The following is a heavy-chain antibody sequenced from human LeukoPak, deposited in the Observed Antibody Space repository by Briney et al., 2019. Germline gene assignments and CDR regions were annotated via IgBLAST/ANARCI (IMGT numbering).Heavy chain of an antibody. CDR2: VSYDGSNK. Sequence: GSLRLSCAASGFTFSSYGMHWVRQAPGKGLEWVAVVSYDGSNKYYADSVKGRFTISRDNSKNTLYLRMNSLRAEDTAVYYCAKGDQGYSYGTMVYWGQGTLVTVSS. D-gene: IGHD5-18*01. CDR3: AKGDQGYSYGTMVY. CDR1: GFTFSSYG. J-gene: IGHJ4*02. V-gene: IGHV3-30*18.